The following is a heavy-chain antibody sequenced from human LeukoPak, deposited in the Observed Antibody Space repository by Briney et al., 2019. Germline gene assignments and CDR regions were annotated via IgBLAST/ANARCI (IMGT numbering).Heavy chain of an antibody. V-gene: IGHV3-30*02. Sequence: PGGSLRLSCAASGFTFSSYGMHWVRQAPGKGLEWVAFIRYDGSNKYYADSVKGRFTISRDNSKNTLYLQMNSLRAEDTAVYYCARTYGSGSYYNVPHYYYYMDVWGKGTTVTISS. J-gene: IGHJ6*03. CDR2: IRYDGSNK. D-gene: IGHD3-10*01. CDR3: ARTYGSGSYYNVPHYYYYMDV. CDR1: GFTFSSYG.